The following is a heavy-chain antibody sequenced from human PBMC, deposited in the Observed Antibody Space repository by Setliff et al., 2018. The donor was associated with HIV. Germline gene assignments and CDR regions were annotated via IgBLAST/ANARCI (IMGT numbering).Heavy chain of an antibody. D-gene: IGHD2-2*01. CDR3: AKYATPGPSRIFDY. CDR2: ISGNGGSS. Sequence: GGSLRLSCAASGFTFSSYAMSWVRQAPGKGLEWVSAISGNGGSSYYADSVKGRFIISRDNSKNTLYLQMNSLRAEDTAVYYCAKYATPGPSRIFDYWGPGALVTVSS. J-gene: IGHJ4*02. CDR1: GFTFSSYA. V-gene: IGHV3-23*01.